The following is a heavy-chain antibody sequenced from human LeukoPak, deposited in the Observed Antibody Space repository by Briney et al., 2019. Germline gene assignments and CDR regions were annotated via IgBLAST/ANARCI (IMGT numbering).Heavy chain of an antibody. D-gene: IGHD3-10*01. CDR1: GFTFSTYA. CDR3: ARDAVPGSGRNWATNRFDP. V-gene: IGHV3-30-3*01. CDR2: MSYDENNK. Sequence: GGSLRLSCTASGFTFSTYAIHWVRQAPGKGLEWVSVMSYDENNKYYSESVKGRFTISRDNSKNTLYLQMNSLRTEDTAVYYCARDAVPGSGRNWATNRFDPWGQGTLVTVSS. J-gene: IGHJ5*02.